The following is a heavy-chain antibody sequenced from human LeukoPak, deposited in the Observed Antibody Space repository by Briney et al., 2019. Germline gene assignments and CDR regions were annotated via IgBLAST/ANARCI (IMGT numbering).Heavy chain of an antibody. J-gene: IGHJ5*02. CDR3: ARDFDYGDYGTRFDP. D-gene: IGHD4-17*01. V-gene: IGHV4-4*07. Sequence: SETLSLTCTVSGGSISSYYWSWIRQPAGKGLEWIGRIYTSGSTDYNPSLKSRVTMSVDTSKNQFSLKLSSVTAADTAVYYCARDFDYGDYGTRFDPWGQGTLVTVPS. CDR1: GGSISSYY. CDR2: IYTSGST.